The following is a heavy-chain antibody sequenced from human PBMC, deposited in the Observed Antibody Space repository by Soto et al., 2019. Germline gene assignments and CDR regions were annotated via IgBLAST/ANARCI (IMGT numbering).Heavy chain of an antibody. Sequence: ASVKVSCKASGFRFTDYFIHWVRQAPGQGLEWMGWISAYNGDVNYAQNFQGRVTMATDTSTSTAYMELRSLRSDDTAIYYCARDGPLISSRSWLDPWGPGTLVTVSS. CDR3: ARDGPLISSRSWLDP. J-gene: IGHJ5*02. D-gene: IGHD3-16*01. CDR2: ISAYNGDV. CDR1: GFRFTDYF. V-gene: IGHV1-18*04.